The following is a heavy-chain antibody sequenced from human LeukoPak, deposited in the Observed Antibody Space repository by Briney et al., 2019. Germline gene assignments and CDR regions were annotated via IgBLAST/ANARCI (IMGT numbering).Heavy chain of an antibody. Sequence: GGSLRLSCAASGFTFSNAWMSLVRQAPGKGLEWVGRIKSKTDGGTTDYAAPVKGRFTISRDDSKNTLYLQMNSLKTEDTAVYYCTTDRQAGTIIFDYWGQGTLVTVSS. CDR1: GFTFSNAW. V-gene: IGHV3-15*01. J-gene: IGHJ4*02. D-gene: IGHD1-7*01. CDR3: TTDRQAGTIIFDY. CDR2: IKSKTDGGTT.